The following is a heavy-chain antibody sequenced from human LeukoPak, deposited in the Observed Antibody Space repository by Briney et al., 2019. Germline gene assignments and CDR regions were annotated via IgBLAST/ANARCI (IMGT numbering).Heavy chain of an antibody. CDR3: ARDYRSTFDY. CDR2: VSGGGFDT. CDR1: GFTLSNYV. J-gene: IGHJ4*02. V-gene: IGHV3-21*04. D-gene: IGHD1-26*01. Sequence: GGSLRLSCVASGFTLSNYVMSWVRQAPGKGLEWVSGVSGGGFDTYYTDSVKGRFTISRDNAKNSLYLQMNSLRAEDTAVYYCARDYRSTFDYWGQGTLVTVSS.